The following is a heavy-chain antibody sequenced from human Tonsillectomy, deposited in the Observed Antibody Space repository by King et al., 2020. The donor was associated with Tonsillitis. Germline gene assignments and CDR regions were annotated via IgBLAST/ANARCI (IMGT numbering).Heavy chain of an antibody. V-gene: IGHV3-53*04. J-gene: IGHJ4*02. D-gene: IGHD5-24*01. CDR1: GFTVSSNY. Sequence: VQLVESGGGLVQPGGSLRLSCAASGFTVSSNYMNWVRQAPGKGLEWVPVIYSGGTSYYADSVKGRFTISRHNSTNTRFLQMNSPRPEDTAMYYCTRGLGDGYNYARYYFDYWGQGTLVTVSS. CDR3: TRGLGDGYNYARYYFDY. CDR2: IYSGGTS.